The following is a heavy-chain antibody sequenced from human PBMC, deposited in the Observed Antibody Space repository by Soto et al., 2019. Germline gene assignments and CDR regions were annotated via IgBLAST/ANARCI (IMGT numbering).Heavy chain of an antibody. Sequence: PGGSLRLSCAGSEFTLSPYITNWVRQAPGKGLEWVSSISSSSTFIYYADSVKGRFTISRDNAKNSLHLQMNSLRAEDTAIYYCARGLRHFEPWGQGTLVTVSS. D-gene: IGHD3-9*01. J-gene: IGHJ5*02. V-gene: IGHV3-21*01. CDR1: EFTLSPYI. CDR2: ISSSSTFI. CDR3: ARGLRHFEP.